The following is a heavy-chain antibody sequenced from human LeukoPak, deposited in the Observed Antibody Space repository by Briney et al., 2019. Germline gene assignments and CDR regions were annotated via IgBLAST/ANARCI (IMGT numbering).Heavy chain of an antibody. CDR1: GGSISSGTYY. J-gene: IGHJ6*03. D-gene: IGHD6-6*01. Sequence: SETLSLTCTVSGGSISSGTYYWGWVRQPPGKGLEWIGTIYYSGTTYYNPSLKSRVTVSIDTSKNHFSLKLSSVTAADTAIYYCARDFSSSSTVYYYYYMDVWGKGTTVTVSS. CDR2: IYYSGTT. V-gene: IGHV4-39*07. CDR3: ARDFSSSSTVYYYYYMDV.